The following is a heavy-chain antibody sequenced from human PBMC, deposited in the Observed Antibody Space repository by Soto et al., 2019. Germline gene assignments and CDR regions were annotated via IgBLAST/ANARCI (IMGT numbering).Heavy chain of an antibody. D-gene: IGHD1-26*01. V-gene: IGHV5-10-1*03. CDR1: GYNFINYW. CDR2: IDPADSYT. Sequence: EVQLVQSGAEVKKPGESLRISCKVSGYNFINYWITWVRQMPGKGLEWMGRIDPADSYTNYSPSFQGLVTISADKSISTAYLQWSSLKASDTAMYYCARHESGSPVFFGFWGQGTKVTVSS. J-gene: IGHJ3*01. CDR3: ARHESGSPVFFGF.